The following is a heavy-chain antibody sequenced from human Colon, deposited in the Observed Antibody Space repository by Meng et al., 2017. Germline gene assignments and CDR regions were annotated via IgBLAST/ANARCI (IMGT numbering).Heavy chain of an antibody. CDR1: GGFKSSYY. J-gene: IGHJ4*02. CDR2: VLYSESA. Sequence: QVPVQESGPGLLKPSETLSLTCTVSGGFKSSYYWGWIRQPPGKGLEWIGHVLYSESADYNPSLKSRVTISVDPSKNQFSLNLSSVTAADTAVYFCASYNWNKFELWGQGTLVTVSS. D-gene: IGHD1-20*01. CDR3: ASYNWNKFEL. V-gene: IGHV4-59*01.